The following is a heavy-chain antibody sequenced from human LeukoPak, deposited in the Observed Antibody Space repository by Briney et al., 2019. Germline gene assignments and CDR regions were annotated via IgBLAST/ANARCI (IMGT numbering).Heavy chain of an antibody. CDR1: GYTFTSYD. V-gene: IGHV1-8*01. Sequence: ASVKVSCKASGYTFTSYDINWVRQAPGQGLEWMGWMNPNSGNTGYAQKFQGRVTMTRNNSISTAYMELSSLRSEETAGSYCARDYALRPYYYDSSGYPIGLDYWGQGTLVTVSS. J-gene: IGHJ4*02. D-gene: IGHD3-22*01. CDR3: ARDYALRPYYYDSSGYPIGLDY. CDR2: MNPNSGNT.